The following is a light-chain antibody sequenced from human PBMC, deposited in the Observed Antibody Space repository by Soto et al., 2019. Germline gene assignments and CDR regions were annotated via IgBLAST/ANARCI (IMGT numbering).Light chain of an antibody. J-gene: IGLJ3*02. Sequence: QPVLTQSPSASASLGASVKLTCTLSRGHSNYAIAWHQQQSEKGPRYLMKLNSDGSHSKGDGIPDRFSGSSSGAERYLTISSLQSEDEGDYYCQTWGSGIVFGGGTKLTVL. V-gene: IGLV4-69*01. CDR2: LNSDGSH. CDR3: QTWGSGIV. CDR1: RGHSNYA.